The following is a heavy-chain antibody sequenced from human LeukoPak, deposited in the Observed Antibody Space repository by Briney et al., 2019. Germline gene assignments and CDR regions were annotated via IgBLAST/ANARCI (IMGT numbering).Heavy chain of an antibody. Sequence: SETLSLTCTVSGGSISSSSYYWGWIRQPPGKGPEWIGSIYYSGSTYYNPSLKSRVTISVDTSKNQFSLKLSSVTAADTAVYYCARQGRNTAAAGTLDYWGQGTLVTVSS. J-gene: IGHJ4*02. CDR3: ARQGRNTAAAGTLDY. CDR1: GGSISSSSYY. D-gene: IGHD6-13*01. CDR2: IYYSGST. V-gene: IGHV4-39*01.